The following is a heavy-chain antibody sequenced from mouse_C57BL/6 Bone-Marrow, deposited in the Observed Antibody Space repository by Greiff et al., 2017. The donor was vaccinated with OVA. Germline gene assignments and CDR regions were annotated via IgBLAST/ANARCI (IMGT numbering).Heavy chain of an antibody. V-gene: IGHV1-18*01. CDR3: ARSYYDYDGFDY. J-gene: IGHJ2*01. CDR2: INPNNGGT. D-gene: IGHD2-4*01. Sequence: EVQLQQSGPELVKPGASVKIPCKASGYTFTDYNMDWVKQSHGKSLEWIGDINPNNGGTIYNQKFKGKATLTVDKSSSTAYMELRSLTSEDTAVYNCARSYYDYDGFDYWGQGTTLTVSS. CDR1: GYTFTDYN.